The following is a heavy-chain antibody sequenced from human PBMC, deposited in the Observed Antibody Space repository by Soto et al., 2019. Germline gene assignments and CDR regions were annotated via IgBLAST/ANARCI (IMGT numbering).Heavy chain of an antibody. CDR3: ARANRAAQLWFSY. Sequence: PSETLSLTCAVSGGSISSSNWWSWVRQPPGKGLEWNGEIYYSGSTYYNPSLKSRVTISVDTSKNQFSLMLSSVTAADTAVYYCARANRAAQLWFSYWGQGTLVTVSS. J-gene: IGHJ4*02. CDR1: GGSISSSNW. V-gene: IGHV4-4*02. D-gene: IGHD5-18*01. CDR2: IYYSGST.